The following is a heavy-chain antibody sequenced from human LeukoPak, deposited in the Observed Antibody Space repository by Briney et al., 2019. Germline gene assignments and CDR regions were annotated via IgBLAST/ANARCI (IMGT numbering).Heavy chain of an antibody. CDR2: IYYSGTT. D-gene: IGHD3-10*01. CDR1: GGSISSSGYY. CDR3: ARQKGNFDY. V-gene: IGHV4-39*01. J-gene: IGHJ4*02. Sequence: SETLSLTCTASGGSISSSGYYWGWIRQPPGKGLEWIGTIYYSGTTYYNPSLKSRVTISVDTSKNQFSLNLSSVTAADTAVYYCARQKGNFDYWGQGTLVTVSS.